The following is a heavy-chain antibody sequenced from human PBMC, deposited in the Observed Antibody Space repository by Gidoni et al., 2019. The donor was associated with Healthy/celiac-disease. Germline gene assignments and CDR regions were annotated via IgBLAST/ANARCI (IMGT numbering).Heavy chain of an antibody. V-gene: IGHV4-39*01. J-gene: IGHJ3*01. CDR1: GGSISSSSYY. CDR3: ARLTKYSGSYLSAFDL. D-gene: IGHD1-26*01. CDR2: IYYSGST. Sequence: QLQLQESGPGLVKPPETLSPTCPSSGGSISSSSYYWGWIRQPPGKGLVWIGSIYYSGSTYYNPSLKSRVTISVDTSKNQFSLKLSSVTAADTAVYYCARLTKYSGSYLSAFDLWGQGTMVTVSS.